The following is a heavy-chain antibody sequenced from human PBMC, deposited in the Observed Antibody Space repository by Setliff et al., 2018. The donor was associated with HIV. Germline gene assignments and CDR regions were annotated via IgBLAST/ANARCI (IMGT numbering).Heavy chain of an antibody. CDR1: GYTFTNYR. V-gene: IGHV1-18*01. D-gene: IGHD6-19*01. CDR2: ISTYTGNT. J-gene: IGHJ4*01. Sequence: WASVKVSCKASGYTFTNYRITWVRQAPGQGLAWMGWISTYTGNTNYAQKFQGRVTMTTDTSTSTAYMELRSLRSDDTAVYYCARVSNSGWYILDYWGHGTQVTVSS. CDR3: ARVSNSGWYILDY.